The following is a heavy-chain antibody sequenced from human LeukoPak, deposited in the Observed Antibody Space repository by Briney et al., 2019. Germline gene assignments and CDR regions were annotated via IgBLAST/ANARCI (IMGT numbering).Heavy chain of an antibody. J-gene: IGHJ6*03. D-gene: IGHD3-16*01. CDR2: INPNSGGT. CDR1: GYTFTSYD. CDR3: ARGGGGVYYYYMDV. Sequence: GASVKVSCKASGYTFTSYDINWVRQATGQGLEWMGWINPNSGGTNYAQKFQGRVTMTRDTSISTAYMELSRLRSDDTAVYYCARGGGGVYYYYMDVWGKGTTVTVSS. V-gene: IGHV1-2*02.